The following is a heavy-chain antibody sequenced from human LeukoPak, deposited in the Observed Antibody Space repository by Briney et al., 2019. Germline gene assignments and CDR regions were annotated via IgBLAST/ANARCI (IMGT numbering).Heavy chain of an antibody. V-gene: IGHV4-30-2*01. D-gene: IGHD2-2*02. Sequence: SETLSLTCAVSGDSISSGGYSWRWIRQPPGKGLEWIGYIYHSGSTYYNPSLKSRVTISVDRSKNQFSLKLSSVTAADTAVYYCARGGTGGGYCSSTSCYTWFDPWGQGTLVTVSS. CDR2: IYHSGST. CDR3: ARGGTGGGYCSSTSCYTWFDP. CDR1: GDSISSGGYS. J-gene: IGHJ5*02.